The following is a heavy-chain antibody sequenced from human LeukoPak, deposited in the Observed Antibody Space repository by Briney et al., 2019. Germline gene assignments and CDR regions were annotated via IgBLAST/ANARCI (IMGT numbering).Heavy chain of an antibody. V-gene: IGHV1-46*01. J-gene: IGHJ6*02. CDR3: ARELGYCSGGSCYSVGALDV. Sequence: GASVKVSCKASGYTFTSYYMHWVRQAPGQGLEWMGIINPSGGSTSYAQKFQGRVTMTRDTSTSTVYMELSSLRSEDTAVYYCARELGYCSGGSCYSVGALDVWGQGTTVTVSS. D-gene: IGHD2-15*01. CDR1: GYTFTSYY. CDR2: INPSGGST.